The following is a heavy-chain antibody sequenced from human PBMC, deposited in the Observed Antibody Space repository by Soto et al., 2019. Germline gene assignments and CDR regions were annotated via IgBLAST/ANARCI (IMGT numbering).Heavy chain of an antibody. CDR2: LYYSGRS. CDR1: GGSISSRNYY. CDR3: ARPAYSGSFGAFDI. V-gene: IGHV4-39*01. J-gene: IGHJ3*02. Sequence: SETLSLTCTVSGGSISSRNYYWGWIRQPPGKGLEWIGNLYYSGRSYYNPSLESRLTISLDTSKNQFSLKVSSVTAADTAVYYCARPAYSGSFGAFDIWGQGTMVTVSS. D-gene: IGHD1-26*01.